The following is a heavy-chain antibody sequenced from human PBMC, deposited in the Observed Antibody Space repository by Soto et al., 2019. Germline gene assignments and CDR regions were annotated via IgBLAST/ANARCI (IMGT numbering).Heavy chain of an antibody. Sequence: QVQLQESGPGLVKPSGTLSLTCAVSGGSISSSNWWSWVRQPPGKGLEWIGEIYHSGSTNYNPSLKSRVTLSVDKSKNQFSLKLRSVTAAATAVYYCARVTSFSTVTTCFDPWGQGTLVTVSS. V-gene: IGHV4-4*02. CDR1: GGSISSSNW. CDR3: ARVTSFSTVTTCFDP. J-gene: IGHJ5*02. CDR2: IYHSGST. D-gene: IGHD4-17*01.